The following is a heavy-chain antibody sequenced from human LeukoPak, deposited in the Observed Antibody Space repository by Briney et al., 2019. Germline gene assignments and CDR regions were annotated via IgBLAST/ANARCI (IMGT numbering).Heavy chain of an antibody. J-gene: IGHJ4*02. D-gene: IGHD3-22*01. CDR3: ARGMIVVVIHPFDY. V-gene: IGHV4-34*01. CDR2: IYYSGST. CDR1: GGSFSGYY. Sequence: SETLSLTCAVYGGSFSGYYWSWIRQPPGKGLEWIGSIYYSGSTYYNPSLKSRVTISVDTSKNQFSLKLSSVTAADTAVYYCARGMIVVVIHPFDYWGQGTLVTVSS.